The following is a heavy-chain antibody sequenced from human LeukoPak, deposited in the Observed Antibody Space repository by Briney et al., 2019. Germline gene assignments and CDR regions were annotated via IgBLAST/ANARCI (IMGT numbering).Heavy chain of an antibody. CDR1: GYTFTGYY. CDR3: ARDHSYDFWSGSFNLFDY. V-gene: IGHV1-46*01. Sequence: ASVKVSCKASGYTFTGYYMHWVRQAPGQGLEWMGIINPSGGSTSYAQKFQGRVTMTRDTSTSTVYMELSSLRSEDTAVYYCARDHSYDFWSGSFNLFDYWGQGTLVTVSS. J-gene: IGHJ4*02. CDR2: INPSGGST. D-gene: IGHD3-3*01.